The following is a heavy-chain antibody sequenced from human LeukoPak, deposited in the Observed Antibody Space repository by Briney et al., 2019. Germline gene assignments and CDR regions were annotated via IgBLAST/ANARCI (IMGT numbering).Heavy chain of an antibody. Sequence: ASVKVSCKASGYTFTRYYMHWVRQAPGQRLEGMGGINPNSGGTNYAQKFQGRVTMTRDTSISTAYMELSRLRSDDTGVYYCARELVYYDSSGYRDYWGQGTLVSVSS. D-gene: IGHD3-22*01. CDR3: ARELVYYDSSGYRDY. CDR2: INPNSGGT. CDR1: GYTFTRYY. J-gene: IGHJ4*02. V-gene: IGHV1-2*02.